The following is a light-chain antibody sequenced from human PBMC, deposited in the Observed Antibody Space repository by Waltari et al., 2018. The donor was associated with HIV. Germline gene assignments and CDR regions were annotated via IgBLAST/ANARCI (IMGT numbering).Light chain of an antibody. CDR1: HSAVGFFDF. J-gene: IGLJ2*01. CDR3: ASYTITSTWL. CDR2: RVN. V-gene: IGLV2-11*01. Sequence: QSALTQPPSMSASPGQSVSISCAGTHSAVGFFDFVSWYQQHPGKAPKLLIFRVNLRPSGVPGRFSASKSANTASLTISGLQAEDEADYYCASYTITSTWLFGGGTKLTVL.